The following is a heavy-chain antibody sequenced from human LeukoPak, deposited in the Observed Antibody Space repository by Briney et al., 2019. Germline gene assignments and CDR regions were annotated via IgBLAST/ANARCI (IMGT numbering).Heavy chain of an antibody. D-gene: IGHD3-3*01. CDR3: ARAVVSDRDFWSGYEYIDY. CDR2: IIPIFGIA. CDR1: GGTFSSYA. V-gene: IGHV1-69*04. Sequence: ASVKVSCKASGGTFSSYAISWVRRAPGQGLEWMGRIIPIFGIANYAQKFQGRVTITADKSTSTAYMELSSLRSEDTAVYYCARAVVSDRDFWSGYEYIDYWGQGTLVTVSS. J-gene: IGHJ4*02.